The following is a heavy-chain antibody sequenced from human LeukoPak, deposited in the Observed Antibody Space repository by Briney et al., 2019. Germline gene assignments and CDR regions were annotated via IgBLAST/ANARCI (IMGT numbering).Heavy chain of an antibody. CDR3: ARGLDYGDPLTYYYYYMDV. J-gene: IGHJ6*03. CDR2: IIPIFGTA. D-gene: IGHD4-17*01. Sequence: ASVKVSCKASGGTFSSYAISWVRQAPGQGLEWMGGIIPIFGTANYAQKFQGRVTITADESTSTAYMELSSLRSEDTAVYYCARGLDYGDPLTYYYYYMDVWGKGTTVTISS. CDR1: GGTFSSYA. V-gene: IGHV1-69*13.